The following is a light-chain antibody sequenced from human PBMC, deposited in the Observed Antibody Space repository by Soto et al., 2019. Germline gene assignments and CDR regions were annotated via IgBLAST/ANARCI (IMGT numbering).Light chain of an antibody. J-gene: IGLJ2*01. CDR2: SST. Sequence: QSVLTQPPSASGTPGQRVTISCSGSKSNIGSYSVNWYQQFPGAAPKLLIYSSTHRPSGVPDRFSGSKSGTSASLAISGLQSEHEADYYCASWDDSLSGWVLGGGTKLTVL. V-gene: IGLV1-44*01. CDR1: KSNIGSYS. CDR3: ASWDDSLSGWV.